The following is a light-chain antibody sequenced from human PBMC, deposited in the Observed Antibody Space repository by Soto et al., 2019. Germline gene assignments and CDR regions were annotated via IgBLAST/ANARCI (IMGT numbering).Light chain of an antibody. V-gene: IGLV2-18*02. CDR3: SSSTSTSRYV. CDR1: SSDVGKYDR. Sequence: QSALTQPPSVSGSPGQSVTISCTGTSSDVGKYDRVSWYQQPPGTAPKLIIYEVTNRPSGVPARFSGSKSGNTASLTISGLHAEDEADYYCSSSTSTSRYVFGAGTKLTVL. J-gene: IGLJ1*01. CDR2: EVT.